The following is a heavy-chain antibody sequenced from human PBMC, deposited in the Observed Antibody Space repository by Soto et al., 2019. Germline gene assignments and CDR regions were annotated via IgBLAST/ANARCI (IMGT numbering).Heavy chain of an antibody. CDR3: ARNKRYSSSWYWFWFDP. J-gene: IGHJ5*02. CDR2: IIPIFGTA. CDR1: GGTFSSYA. D-gene: IGHD6-13*01. V-gene: IGHV1-69*13. Sequence: SVKVSCKASGGTFSSYAISWVRQAPGQGLEWMGGIIPIFGTAKYAQKFQGRVTITADESTSAAYMELSSLRSEDTAVYYCARNKRYSSSWYWFWFDPWGQGTLVTVSS.